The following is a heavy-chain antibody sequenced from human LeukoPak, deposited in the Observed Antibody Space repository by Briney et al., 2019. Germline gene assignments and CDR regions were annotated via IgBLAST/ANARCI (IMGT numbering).Heavy chain of an antibody. CDR1: GGSISSGSYY. CDR2: IYYSGST. J-gene: IGHJ4*02. CDR3: ARRRIRYFHWASREGGNFAY. V-gene: IGHV4-39*01. Sequence: KPSETLSLTCTVSGGSISSGSYYWSWIRQPAGKGLEWIGSIYYSGSTYYNPSLKSRVTISVDTSKNQFSLKLSSVTAADTAVYYCARRRIRYFHWASREGGNFAYWGQGTLVTVSS. D-gene: IGHD3-9*01.